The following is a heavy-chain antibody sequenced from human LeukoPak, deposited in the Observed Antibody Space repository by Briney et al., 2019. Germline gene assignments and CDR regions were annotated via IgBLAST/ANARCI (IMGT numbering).Heavy chain of an antibody. Sequence: NPSETLSLTCAVYGGSFSGYYWSWIRQPPGKGLEWIGEINHSGSTNYNPSLKSRVTISVDTSKNQFSLKLSSVTAADTAVYYCARHYYGSGSYYGSYWGQGTLVTVSS. J-gene: IGHJ4*02. CDR3: ARHYYGSGSYYGSY. D-gene: IGHD3-10*01. V-gene: IGHV4-34*01. CDR2: INHSGST. CDR1: GGSFSGYY.